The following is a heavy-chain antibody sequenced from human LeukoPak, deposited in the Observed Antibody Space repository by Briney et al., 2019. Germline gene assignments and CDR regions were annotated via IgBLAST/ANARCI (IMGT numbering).Heavy chain of an antibody. CDR2: IYYSGST. CDR3: AGRAAAGPSPFDY. Sequence: SETLSLTCTVSGGSISSSSYYWGWIRQPPGKGLEWIGSIYYSGSTYYNPSLKSRVTISVDTSTNQFSLKLSSVTAADTAVYYCAGRAAAGPSPFDYWGQGTLVTVSS. CDR1: GGSISSSSYY. D-gene: IGHD6-13*01. J-gene: IGHJ4*02. V-gene: IGHV4-39*01.